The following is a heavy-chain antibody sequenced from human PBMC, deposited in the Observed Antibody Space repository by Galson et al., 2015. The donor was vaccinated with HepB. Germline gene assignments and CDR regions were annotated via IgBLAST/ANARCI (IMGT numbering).Heavy chain of an antibody. D-gene: IGHD6-13*01. CDR3: ARIPRHGIAAAGIRPGTDAFDI. Sequence: PALVKPTQTLTLTCTFSGFSLSTSGMCVSWIRQPPGKALEWLARIDWDDDKYYSTSLKTRLTISKDTSKNQVVLTMTNMDPVDTATYYCARIPRHGIAAAGIRPGTDAFDIWGQGTMVTVSS. CDR1: GFSLSTSGMC. V-gene: IGHV2-70*11. J-gene: IGHJ3*02. CDR2: IDWDDDK.